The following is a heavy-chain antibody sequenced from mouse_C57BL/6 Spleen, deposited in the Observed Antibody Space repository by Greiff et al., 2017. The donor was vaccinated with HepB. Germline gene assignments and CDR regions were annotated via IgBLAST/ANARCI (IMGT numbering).Heavy chain of an antibody. CDR3: ATYSNLYYFDY. Sequence: EVQLVESGGDLVKPGGSLKLSCAASGFTFSSYGMSWVRQTPDKRLEWVATISSGGSYTYYPDSVKGRFTISRDNAKNTLYLQMSSLKSEDTAMYYCATYSNLYYFDYWGQGTTLTVSS. D-gene: IGHD2-5*01. CDR2: ISSGGSYT. J-gene: IGHJ2*01. CDR1: GFTFSSYG. V-gene: IGHV5-6*01.